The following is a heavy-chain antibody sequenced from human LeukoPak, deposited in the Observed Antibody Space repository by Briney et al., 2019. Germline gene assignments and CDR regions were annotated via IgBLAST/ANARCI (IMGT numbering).Heavy chain of an antibody. CDR1: GGSISSYY. Sequence: SETLSLTCTVSGGSISSYYWTWIRQSAGKGLEWIGRMYTSGSTKYSPSFESRVTMSGDASKNQFSLRSNSVTAADTAIYYCARIYSRGWSLDYWGPGTLVTVSS. J-gene: IGHJ4*02. D-gene: IGHD6-19*01. V-gene: IGHV4-4*07. CDR3: ARIYSRGWSLDY. CDR2: MYTSGST.